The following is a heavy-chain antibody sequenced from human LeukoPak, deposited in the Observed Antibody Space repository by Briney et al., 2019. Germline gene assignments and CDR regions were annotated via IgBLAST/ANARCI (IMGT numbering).Heavy chain of an antibody. V-gene: IGHV1-69*05. Sequence: SVKVSCKASGGTFSSYAITWVRQAPGQGLEWMGRIIPIFGTANYAQKFQGRVTITTDESTSTAYMELSSLRSEDTAVYYCARLGGSYHYYYYMDVWGKGTTVTVSS. J-gene: IGHJ6*03. CDR2: IIPIFGTA. CDR1: GGTFSSYA. CDR3: ARLGGSYHYYYYMDV. D-gene: IGHD1-26*01.